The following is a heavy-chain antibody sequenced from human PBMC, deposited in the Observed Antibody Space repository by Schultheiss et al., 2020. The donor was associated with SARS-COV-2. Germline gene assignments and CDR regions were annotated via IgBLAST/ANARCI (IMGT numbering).Heavy chain of an antibody. D-gene: IGHD2-2*01. Sequence: SETLSLTCSVSGGSISSGGYYWGWIRQPPGKGLEWIGSIYHSGSTYYNPSLKSRVTISVDTSKNQFSLKLSSVTAADTAVYYCARGGVVPAAHIGIYYFGLDVWGQGTTVTVSS. J-gene: IGHJ6*02. CDR2: IYHSGST. V-gene: IGHV4-39*07. CDR1: GGSISSGGYY. CDR3: ARGGVVPAAHIGIYYFGLDV.